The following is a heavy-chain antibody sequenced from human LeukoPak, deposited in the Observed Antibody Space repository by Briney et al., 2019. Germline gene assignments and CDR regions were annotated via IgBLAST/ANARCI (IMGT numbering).Heavy chain of an antibody. J-gene: IGHJ6*03. Sequence: PGGSLRLSCAAAGFTFSSYGMSWVRQAPGKGLEWVANIKQDGSEKYYVDSVKGRFTISRDNAKNSLYLQMNSLRAEDTAVYYCAREGSSSWYFPRYYYSYYYMDVWGKGTTVTVSS. CDR1: GFTFSSYG. D-gene: IGHD6-13*01. V-gene: IGHV3-7*01. CDR2: IKQDGSEK. CDR3: AREGSSSWYFPRYYYSYYYMDV.